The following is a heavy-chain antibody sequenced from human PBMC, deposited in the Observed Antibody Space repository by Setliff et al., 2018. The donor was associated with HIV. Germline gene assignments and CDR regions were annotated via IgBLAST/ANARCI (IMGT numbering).Heavy chain of an antibody. J-gene: IGHJ2*01. D-gene: IGHD6-19*01. V-gene: IGHV3-30*02. CDR2: IRYDGSNK. CDR1: GFSIENFD. CDR3: AKTAVAGYWYFDL. Sequence: LRLSCTVVGFSIENFDMHWVRQAPGKGLEWVAFIRYDGSNKYYADSVKGRFTISRDNSKNTLYLQMSSLRPEDTAIYYCAKTAVAGYWYFDLWGRGTLVTVSS.